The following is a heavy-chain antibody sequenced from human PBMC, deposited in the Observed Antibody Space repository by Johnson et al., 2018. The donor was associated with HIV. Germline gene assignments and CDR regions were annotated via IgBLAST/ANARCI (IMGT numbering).Heavy chain of an antibody. Sequence: MLLVESGGGVVQPGRSLRLSCAASRFTFSSYAMHWVRQAPGKGLEWVSVLYSGGSTYYADSVKGRFTISRDNSKNTLYLQMNSLRAEDTAVYYCARDHIAAALGAFDIWGQGTMVTVSS. CDR2: LYSGGST. J-gene: IGHJ3*02. D-gene: IGHD6-13*01. CDR1: RFTFSSYA. V-gene: IGHV3-66*01. CDR3: ARDHIAAALGAFDI.